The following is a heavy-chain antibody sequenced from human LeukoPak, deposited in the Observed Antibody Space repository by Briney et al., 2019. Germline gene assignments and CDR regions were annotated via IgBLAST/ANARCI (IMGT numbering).Heavy chain of an antibody. D-gene: IGHD6-13*01. CDR1: GYTFTGYY. CDR2: INPNSGGT. V-gene: IGHV1-2*02. Sequence: ASVTVSCKASGYTFTGYYMHWVRQAPGQGLEWMGWINPNSGGTNYAQKFQGRVTMTRDTSISTAYMELSRLRSDDTAVYYCARVKAAAGRYFDYWGQGTLVTVSS. J-gene: IGHJ4*02. CDR3: ARVKAAAGRYFDY.